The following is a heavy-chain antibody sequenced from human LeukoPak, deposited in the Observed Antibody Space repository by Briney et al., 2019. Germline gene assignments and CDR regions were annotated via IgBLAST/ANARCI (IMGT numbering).Heavy chain of an antibody. CDR3: ARYYGDYGTHFDY. D-gene: IGHD4-17*01. V-gene: IGHV3-48*03. J-gene: IGHJ4*02. CDR1: GFTFSSYE. Sequence: GGSLRLSCAASGFTFSSYEMNWVRQAPGKGLEWVSYISSSGSNIYYADSVKGRFTISRDNAKNSLYLQMNSLRAEDTAVYYCARYYGDYGTHFDYWGQGTLVIVSS. CDR2: ISSSGSNI.